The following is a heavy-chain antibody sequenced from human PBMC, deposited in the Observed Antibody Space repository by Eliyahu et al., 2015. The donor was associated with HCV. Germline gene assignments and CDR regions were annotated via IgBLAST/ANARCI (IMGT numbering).Heavy chain of an antibody. J-gene: IGHJ3*02. CDR1: DYTFTNYG. V-gene: IGHV1-18*01. CDR3: ARAPYSGYVKDAFDI. D-gene: IGHD5-12*01. CDR2: ISAYNGNT. Sequence: QVQLVQSGAEVKKPGASVKVSCKASDYTFTNYGITWVRQAPGQGLEWMGWISAYNGNTNYAQKLQGRVTMTTDTSTSTAYMELRSLGSDDTAVYYCARAPYSGYVKDAFDIWGQGTTVTVSS.